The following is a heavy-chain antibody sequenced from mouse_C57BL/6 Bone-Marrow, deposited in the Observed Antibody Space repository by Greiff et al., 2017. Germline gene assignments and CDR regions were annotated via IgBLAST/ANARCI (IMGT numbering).Heavy chain of an antibody. CDR3: ARGLRRAYYFDY. Sequence: SGPVLVKPGASVKMSCKASGYTFTDYYMNWVKQSHGKSLEWIGVINPYNGGTSYNQKFKGKATLTVDKSSSKAYMGLNSLTSEDSAVYYCARGLRRAYYFDYWGQGTTLTVSS. CDR2: INPYNGGT. CDR1: GYTFTDYY. V-gene: IGHV1-19*01. J-gene: IGHJ2*01. D-gene: IGHD2-4*01.